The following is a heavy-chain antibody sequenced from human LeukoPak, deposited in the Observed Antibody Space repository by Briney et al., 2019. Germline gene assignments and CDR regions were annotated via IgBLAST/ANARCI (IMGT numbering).Heavy chain of an antibody. CDR2: ISYDGSNK. V-gene: IGHV3-30-3*01. Sequence: GRSLRLSCAASGFTFSSYAMHWVRQAPGKGLEWVAVISYDGSNKYYADSVKGRFTISRDNTKNTLYLQMNSLRAEDTAVYYCARDGAAGGMDVWGQGTTVTVSS. CDR1: GFTFSSYA. J-gene: IGHJ6*02. D-gene: IGHD6-13*01. CDR3: ARDGAAGGMDV.